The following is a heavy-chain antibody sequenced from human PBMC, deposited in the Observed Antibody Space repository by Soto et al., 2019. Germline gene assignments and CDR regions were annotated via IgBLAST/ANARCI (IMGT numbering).Heavy chain of an antibody. V-gene: IGHV4-30-4*01. CDR2: IYYSGSS. J-gene: IGHJ3*02. CDR1: GGSISSGDYY. D-gene: IGHD3-3*01. CDR3: ARRLNDLRFLEWSPDDAFDI. Sequence: SETLSLTCIVSGGSISSGDYYWSWVRQPPGKGLEWIGYIYYSGSSYYNPSLKSRVTISVDTSKNQFSLKLSSVTAADTAVYYCARRLNDLRFLEWSPDDAFDIWGQGTMVTVSS.